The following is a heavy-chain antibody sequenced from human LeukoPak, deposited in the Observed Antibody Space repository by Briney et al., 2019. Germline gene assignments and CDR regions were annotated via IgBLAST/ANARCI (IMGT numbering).Heavy chain of an antibody. J-gene: IGHJ5*02. D-gene: IGHD3-10*01. Sequence: ASVKVSCKASGYTFTTYDINWVRQATGQGLEWMGWINPNSGNTGYAQKFQGRVTITRNTSISTAYMELSSLRSEDTAMYYCARGPVRDYSGSGSSWFDPWGQGTLVTVSS. CDR2: INPNSGNT. CDR1: GYTFTTYD. V-gene: IGHV1-8*03. CDR3: ARGPVRDYSGSGSSWFDP.